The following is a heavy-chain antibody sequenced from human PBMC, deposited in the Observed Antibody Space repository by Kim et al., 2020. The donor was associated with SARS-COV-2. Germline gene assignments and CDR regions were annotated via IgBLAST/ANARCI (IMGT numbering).Heavy chain of an antibody. D-gene: IGHD2-2*01. J-gene: IGHJ4*02. V-gene: IGHV1-3*01. CDR3: ARGKIVMVPAALDY. Sequence: SQKFQGRVTITRDTSASTVYMGLSSLRSEDTAVYYCARGKIVMVPAALDYWGQGTLVTVSS.